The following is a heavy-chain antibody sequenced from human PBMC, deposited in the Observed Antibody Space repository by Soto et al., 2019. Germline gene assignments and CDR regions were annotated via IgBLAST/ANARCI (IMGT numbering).Heavy chain of an antibody. CDR1: GFTFSSYG. CDR2: IWYDGSNK. J-gene: IGHJ2*01. Sequence: QPGGSLRLSCAASGFTFSSYGMHWVRQAPGKGLEWVAVIWYDGSNKYYADSVKGRFTISRDNSKNTLYLQMNSLRAEDTAVYYCARDPGYCSGGSCYSDSFDLWGRGTLVTVSS. CDR3: ARDPGYCSGGSCYSDSFDL. D-gene: IGHD2-15*01. V-gene: IGHV3-33*01.